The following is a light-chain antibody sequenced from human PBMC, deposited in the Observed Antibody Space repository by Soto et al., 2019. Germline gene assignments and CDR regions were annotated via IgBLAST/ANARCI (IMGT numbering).Light chain of an antibody. J-gene: IGKJ2*01. CDR1: QSVSSY. CDR2: DAS. V-gene: IGKV3-11*01. Sequence: EIVLTQSPATLSLSPGERATLSCRASQSVSSYLAWYQQKPGQAPRLLIYDASNRATGIPARFSGSGSGTDFTLTISSLEPEDFAVYYCQQRSNWPPYTFGNGTKLEIK. CDR3: QQRSNWPPYT.